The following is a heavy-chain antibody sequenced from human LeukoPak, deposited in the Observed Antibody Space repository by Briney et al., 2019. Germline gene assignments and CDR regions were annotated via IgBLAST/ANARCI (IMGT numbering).Heavy chain of an antibody. CDR3: ARSTQYYYDSSGYYSAFDI. CDR2: IYYSGST. J-gene: IGHJ3*02. CDR1: GGSISSYY. Sequence: PSETLSLTCTVSGGSISSYYWSWIRQPPGKGLEWIGYIYYSGSTNYNPSLKSRVTISVDTSKNQFSLKLSSVTAADTAVYYCARSTQYYYDSSGYYSAFDIWGQGTMVTVSS. V-gene: IGHV4-59*01. D-gene: IGHD3-22*01.